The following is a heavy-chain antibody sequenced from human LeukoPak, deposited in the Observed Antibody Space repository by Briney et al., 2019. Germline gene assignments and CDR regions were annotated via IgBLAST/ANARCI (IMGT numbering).Heavy chain of an antibody. CDR3: ARLLMGTHRRGFDY. V-gene: IGHV3-74*01. D-gene: IGHD1-14*01. J-gene: IGHJ4*02. Sequence: GGSLRLSCAASGFTFSTYWMHWVRQTPGKGLVWVSRINSDGSSTSYADSVKGRFTISRDNAKNTLYLQMNSLRAEDTAVYYCARLLMGTHRRGFDYWGQGTLVTVSS. CDR1: GFTFSTYW. CDR2: INSDGSST.